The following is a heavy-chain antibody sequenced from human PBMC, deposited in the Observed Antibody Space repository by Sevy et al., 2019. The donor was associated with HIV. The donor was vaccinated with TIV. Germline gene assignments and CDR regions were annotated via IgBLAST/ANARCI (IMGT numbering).Heavy chain of an antibody. CDR3: ARESYDFWTGPVDYDYGMDV. CDR2: INPKSGAT. J-gene: IGHJ6*02. D-gene: IGHD3-3*01. Sequence: ASVKVSCKASGYSFSDSGYYVHWVRQAPGQGLEWMGWINPKSGATKYAQKFQGRVTMTRDTSVSTANMELTRLTSDDTAVYYCARESYDFWTGPVDYDYGMDVWGQGTTVTASS. V-gene: IGHV1-2*02. CDR1: GYSFSDSGYY.